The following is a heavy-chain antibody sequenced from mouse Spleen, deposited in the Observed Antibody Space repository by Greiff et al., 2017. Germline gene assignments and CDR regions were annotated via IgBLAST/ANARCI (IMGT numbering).Heavy chain of an antibody. Sequence: QVQLQQSWAELVRPGSSVKLSCKASGYTFTSYWMHWVKQRPIQGLEWIGNIDPSDSETHYNQKFKDKATLTVDKSSSTAYMQLSSLTSEDSAVYYCARSGYYYFDYWGQGTTLTVSS. J-gene: IGHJ2*01. CDR2: IDPSDSET. V-gene: IGHV1-52*01. CDR3: ARSGYYYFDY. CDR1: GYTFTSYW. D-gene: IGHD2-14*01.